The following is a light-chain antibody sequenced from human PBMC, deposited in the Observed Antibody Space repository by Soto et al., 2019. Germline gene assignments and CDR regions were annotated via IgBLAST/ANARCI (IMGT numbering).Light chain of an antibody. CDR2: GNS. CDR1: SSNIGAGYD. V-gene: IGLV1-40*01. Sequence: QSVLTQPPSVSGAPGQRVTISCTGSSSNIGAGYDVHWYQQLPGTAPKLLIYGNSNRPSGVPDRFSGSKSGTSASLAITGLQADDEADYYCQSYDSSVTLRVFGTGNKVTVL. J-gene: IGLJ1*01. CDR3: QSYDSSVTLRV.